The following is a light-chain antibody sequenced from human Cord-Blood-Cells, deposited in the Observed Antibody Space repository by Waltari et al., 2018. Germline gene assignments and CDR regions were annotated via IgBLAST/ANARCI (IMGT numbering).Light chain of an antibody. V-gene: IGLV1-44*01. Sequence: QSVLTQPPSASGTPGQRVTISCSGSSSNIGSNTVNWYQQLPGTAPKLLIYSNKQRPSGVPDRFSDSKSGTSASLAISGLQSEDEADYYCAACDDSLNGCVFGGGTKLTVL. J-gene: IGLJ3*02. CDR2: SNK. CDR1: SSNIGSNT. CDR3: AACDDSLNGCV.